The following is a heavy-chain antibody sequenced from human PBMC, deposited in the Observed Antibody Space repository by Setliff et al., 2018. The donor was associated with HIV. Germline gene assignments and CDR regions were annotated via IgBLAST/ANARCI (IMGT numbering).Heavy chain of an antibody. CDR2: ISNSSSTI. V-gene: IGHV3-48*03. CDR1: GFTFRNYN. D-gene: IGHD3-10*01. J-gene: IGHJ6*02. Sequence: GGSLRLSCAASGFTFRNYNFNWVRQAPGRGLEWVSYISNSSSTIHYADSVKGRFTISRDDTKNSLYLQMSSLRAEDTAIYYCAYYSSGSFYLGYYFYHGMDVWGQGTTVTVSS. CDR3: AYYSSGSFYLGYYFYHGMDV.